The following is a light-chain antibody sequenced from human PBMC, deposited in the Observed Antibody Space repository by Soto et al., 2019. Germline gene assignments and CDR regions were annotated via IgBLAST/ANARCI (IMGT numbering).Light chain of an antibody. CDR1: QSVSSN. J-gene: IGKJ1*01. Sequence: EIVMTQSPATLSVSPGERATLSCRVSQSVSSNLAWYQQKPGQAPRLLINGASTRATGIPARFSGSGSGTEFTLTISSLQSEDFAVYYCQQYNNWPSTFGQGTKVEIK. CDR3: QQYNNWPST. CDR2: GAS. V-gene: IGKV3-15*01.